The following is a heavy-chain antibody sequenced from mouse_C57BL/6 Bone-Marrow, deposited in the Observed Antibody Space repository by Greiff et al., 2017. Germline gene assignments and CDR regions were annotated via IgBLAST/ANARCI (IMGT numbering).Heavy chain of an antibody. CDR3: ESHFDGYYYFDY. V-gene: IGHV5-12*01. CDR2: ISNGGGST. CDR1: GFTFSDYY. D-gene: IGHD2-3*01. J-gene: IGHJ2*01. Sequence: EVQLLQPGGGLVQPGGSLKLSCAASGFTFSDYYMYWVRQTPEQRLEWVGYISNGGGSTYYPDTVKGRCTVTRDNAKNTPYLQMSRLTSEDTAMXYYESHFDGYYYFDYWGQGTTLTVSS.